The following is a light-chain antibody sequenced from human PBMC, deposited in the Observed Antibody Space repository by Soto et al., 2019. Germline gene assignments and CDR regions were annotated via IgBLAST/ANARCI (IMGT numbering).Light chain of an antibody. CDR2: AAS. V-gene: IGKV1-39*01. CDR1: QSILRY. J-gene: IGKJ2*01. CDR3: QLSYSTQYT. Sequence: DIQLTQSPSSMSASVGDRVTISCLASQSILRYLNWYQQKPETAPKLLIYAASILKSGVPSRFSGSGYGTDFTITISSLQTEDFATSYCQLSYSTQYTFGQGNKLEIK.